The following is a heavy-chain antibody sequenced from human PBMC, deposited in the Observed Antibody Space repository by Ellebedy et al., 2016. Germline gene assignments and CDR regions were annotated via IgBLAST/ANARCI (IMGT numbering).Heavy chain of an antibody. CDR2: ISAHNGNT. CDR3: ARSGSWSYDEHFHH. J-gene: IGHJ1*01. CDR1: GYTFTSYG. V-gene: IGHV1-18*01. Sequence: ASVQVSCXASGYTFTSYGISWVRQAPGQGLEWMGWISAHNGNTNYAQELQGRVTMTTDTSTSTVYMELRSLRSDDTAVYYCARSGSWSYDEHFHHWGQGTLVTVSS. D-gene: IGHD1-26*01.